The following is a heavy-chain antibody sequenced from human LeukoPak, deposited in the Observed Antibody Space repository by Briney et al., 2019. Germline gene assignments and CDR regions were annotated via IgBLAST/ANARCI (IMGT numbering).Heavy chain of an antibody. Sequence: GGSLRLSCAASGFTFSSYWMHWVRQAPGKGLEWVSYISSSGSTIYYADSVKGRFTISRDNAKNSLYLQMNSLRAEDTAVYYCARDPPRTSLDYWGQGTLVTVSS. V-gene: IGHV3-48*04. D-gene: IGHD2-2*01. CDR1: GFTFSSYW. CDR2: ISSSGSTI. CDR3: ARDPPRTSLDY. J-gene: IGHJ4*02.